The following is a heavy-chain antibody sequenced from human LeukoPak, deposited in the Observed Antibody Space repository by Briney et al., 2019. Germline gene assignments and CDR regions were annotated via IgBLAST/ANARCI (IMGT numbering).Heavy chain of an antibody. J-gene: IGHJ5*02. CDR2: IYHSGST. CDR1: GGSISSSSYY. D-gene: IGHD3-3*01. CDR3: ARGITIFGVVIMDWFDP. V-gene: IGHV4-39*07. Sequence: SETLSLTCTVSGGSISSSSYYWGWIRQPPGKGLEWIGYIYHSGSTYYNPSLKSRVTISVDRSKNQFSLKLSSVTAADTAVYYCARGITIFGVVIMDWFDPWGQGTLVTVSS.